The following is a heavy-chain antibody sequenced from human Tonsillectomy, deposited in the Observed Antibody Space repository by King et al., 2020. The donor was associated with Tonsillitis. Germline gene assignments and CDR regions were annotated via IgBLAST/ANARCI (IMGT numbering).Heavy chain of an antibody. CDR3: ARGTTVAGGLIDY. CDR2: ISAYNGNT. Sequence: VQLVESGAEVKKPGASVKVSCKASGYTFSKYGITWVRQAPGQGLEWMGWISAYNGNTYYAQNLQGRVTMTTDTSTSTAHMEVRSLRSDDTAVYYCARGTTVAGGLIDYWGQGTLVTVSS. J-gene: IGHJ4*02. CDR1: GYTFSKYG. D-gene: IGHD1-1*01. V-gene: IGHV1-18*01.